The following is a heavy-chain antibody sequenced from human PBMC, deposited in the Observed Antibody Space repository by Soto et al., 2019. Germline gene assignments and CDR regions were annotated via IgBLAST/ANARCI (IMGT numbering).Heavy chain of an antibody. CDR2: ISNNGGST. V-gene: IGHV3-23*01. J-gene: IGHJ4*02. D-gene: IGHD6-19*01. CDR1: GFIFSSFA. CDR3: AKDPDISGWYQTDLDY. Sequence: GGSLRLSCAASGFIFSSFAMSWVRQAPGKGLEWVSTISNNGGSTYSADSVKGRFTISRDNSKNTLYLQMNSLRAEDTAVYYCAKDPDISGWYQTDLDYWGQGTLVTVSS.